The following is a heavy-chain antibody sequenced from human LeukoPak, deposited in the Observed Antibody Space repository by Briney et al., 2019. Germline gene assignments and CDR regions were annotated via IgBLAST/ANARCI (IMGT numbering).Heavy chain of an antibody. Sequence: GGSLRLSCEASGFTFGTYGMTWVRQAPGKGLEWVAFIRYDGSNKYYADSVKGRFTISRDNSKNTLYLQMNSLRAEDTAVYYCAKDRSLWFGEQNWFDPWGQGTLVTVSS. CDR2: IRYDGSNK. CDR1: GFTFGTYG. CDR3: AKDRSLWFGEQNWFDP. V-gene: IGHV3-30*02. D-gene: IGHD3-10*01. J-gene: IGHJ5*02.